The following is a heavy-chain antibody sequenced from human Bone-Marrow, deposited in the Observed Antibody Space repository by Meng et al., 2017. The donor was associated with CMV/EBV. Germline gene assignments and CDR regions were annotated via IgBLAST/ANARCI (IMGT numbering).Heavy chain of an antibody. Sequence: SETLSLTFTVSGGSISSSSYYWGWIRQPPGKGLEWIGSIYYSGSTYYNPSLKSRVTISVDTSKNQFSLKLSSVTAADTAVYYCARDDWVGRYSSYYYYYGMDVWGQGTTVTVSS. V-gene: IGHV4-39*07. CDR1: GGSISSSSYY. J-gene: IGHJ6*02. CDR3: ARDDWVGRYSSYYYYYGMDV. D-gene: IGHD1-26*01. CDR2: IYYSGST.